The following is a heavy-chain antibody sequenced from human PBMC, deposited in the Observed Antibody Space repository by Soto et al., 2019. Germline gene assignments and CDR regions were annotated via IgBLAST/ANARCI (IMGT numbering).Heavy chain of an antibody. CDR2: ITPMFGTA. J-gene: IGHJ4*02. CDR3: AIHGGDFVWV. V-gene: IGHV1-69*06. CDR1: GGTFSTYP. D-gene: IGHD3-3*01. Sequence: QVQLVQSGAEVKKPASSVKVSCKASGGTFSTYPISWVRQAPGQGLEWVGAITPMFGTADYAQKFQGGVTITADISTRTVYMELSSLRSEDTAVYYCAIHGGDFVWVWGQGTLVTVSS.